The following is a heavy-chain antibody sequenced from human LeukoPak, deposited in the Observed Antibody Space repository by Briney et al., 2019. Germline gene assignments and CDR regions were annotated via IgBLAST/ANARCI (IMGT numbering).Heavy chain of an antibody. D-gene: IGHD3-22*01. V-gene: IGHV4-4*02. J-gene: IGHJ4*02. Sequence: PSETLSLTCAVSGGSISSSNWWSWVRQPPGKGLEWIGEIYHSGSTNYNPSLKSRVTISVDKSKNQFSLKLSSVTAADTAVYYCAAGYYYDSTAAFDYWGQGTLVTVSS. CDR3: AAGYYYDSTAAFDY. CDR2: IYHSGST. CDR1: GGSISSSNW.